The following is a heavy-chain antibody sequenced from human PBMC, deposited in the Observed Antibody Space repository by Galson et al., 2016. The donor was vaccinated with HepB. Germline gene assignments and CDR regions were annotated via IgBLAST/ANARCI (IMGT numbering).Heavy chain of an antibody. J-gene: IGHJ4*02. CDR1: GGSISSSFYF. CDR2: IYYRGNT. CDR3: ARLRRDSFDY. V-gene: IGHV4-39*01. D-gene: IGHD1-14*01. Sequence: SETLSLTCTVSGGSISSSFYFWGWIRQPPGKGLEYIGNIYYRGNTYYNPSLKSRVTISVDTSKNQFSLKLNSVTAADTAVYYCARLRRDSFDYWGQGSLVTVSS.